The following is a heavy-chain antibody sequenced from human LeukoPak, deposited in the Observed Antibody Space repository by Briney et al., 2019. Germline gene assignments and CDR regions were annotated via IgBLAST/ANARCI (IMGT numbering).Heavy chain of an antibody. J-gene: IGHJ4*02. CDR2: IYYSGST. D-gene: IGHD6-19*01. V-gene: IGHV4-59*08. CDR3: ARLRGQWLVQGYFDY. Sequence: PSETLSLTCTVSGGSISSYYWSWIRQPPGKGLEWIGYIYYSGSTNYNPSLKSRVTISVDTSKNQFSLELSSVTAADTAVYYCARLRGQWLVQGYFDYWGQGTLVTVSS. CDR1: GGSISSYY.